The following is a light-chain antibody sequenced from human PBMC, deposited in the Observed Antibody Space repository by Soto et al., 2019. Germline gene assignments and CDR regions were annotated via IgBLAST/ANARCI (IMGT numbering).Light chain of an antibody. J-gene: IGKJ1*01. CDR1: QNFGSRS. V-gene: IGKV3-20*01. CDR2: GAS. CDR3: QQYGSSGT. Sequence: PCEKATLSCRASQNFGSRSVAGYQQKPRQAPRLLIYGASNRATGIPDRFSGSGCGADFTLTISRLEPEDFAVYYCQQYGSSGTFGQGTKVDIK.